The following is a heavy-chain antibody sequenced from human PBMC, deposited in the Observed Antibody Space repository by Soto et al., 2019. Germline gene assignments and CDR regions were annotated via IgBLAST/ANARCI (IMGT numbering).Heavy chain of an antibody. CDR1: GFSLSTRGVG. CDR2: VYWDDDI. J-gene: IGHJ4*02. Sequence: QITLKESGPTLVKPTQILTLTCTFSGFSLSTRGVGVGWIRQPPGKALEWLALVYWDDDIWYSPSLKSRLTIPKTTSKTQGVLTMPTMNPATKPNYYCAHRPYGYKYYFNYWGQGTWVTV. D-gene: IGHD5-18*01. CDR3: AHRPYGYKYYFNY. V-gene: IGHV2-5*02.